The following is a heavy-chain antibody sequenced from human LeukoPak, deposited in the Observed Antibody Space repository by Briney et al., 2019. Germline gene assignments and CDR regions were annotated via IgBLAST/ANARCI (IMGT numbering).Heavy chain of an antibody. CDR2: IYYRGST. Sequence: SETLSLTCTVSGGSISSSSYYWGWIRQPPGKGLEWIGSIYYRGSTYYNPSLKSRVTISVDTSKNQFSLKLSSVTAADTAVYYCARLGGATLYAFDIWGQGTMVTVSS. CDR1: GGSISSSSYY. V-gene: IGHV4-39*01. D-gene: IGHD3-16*01. CDR3: ARLGGATLYAFDI. J-gene: IGHJ3*02.